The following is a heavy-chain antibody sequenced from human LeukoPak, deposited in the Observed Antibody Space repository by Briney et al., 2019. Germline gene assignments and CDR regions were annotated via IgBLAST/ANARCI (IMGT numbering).Heavy chain of an antibody. D-gene: IGHD6-13*01. J-gene: IGHJ6*02. CDR3: ARDLGAVGIAAAGTEVGNYYGMDV. CDR2: IKQDGSEK. V-gene: IGHV3-7*01. CDR1: GFTFSSYW. Sequence: GGSLRLSCAASGFTFSSYWMSWVRQAPGKGLEWVANIKQDGSEKYYVDSVKGRFTISRDNAKNSLYLQMNSLRAEDTAVYYCARDLGAVGIAAAGTEVGNYYGMDVWGQGTTVTVSS.